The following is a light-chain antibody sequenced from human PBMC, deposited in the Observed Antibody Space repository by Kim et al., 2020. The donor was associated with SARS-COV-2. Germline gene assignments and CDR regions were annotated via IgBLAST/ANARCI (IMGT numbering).Light chain of an antibody. CDR1: SSNVGGYNS. CDR3: CSYAGKSTGYI. J-gene: IGLJ1*01. Sequence: QSALTQPRSVSGSRGQSVTISCAGTSSNVGGYNSVAWYQERPGKAPKLIIYDVSRRPSGVPNRFSGSKSGNTASLTISGLQADDEADFYCCSYAGKSTGYIFGTGTKVTVL. CDR2: DVS. V-gene: IGLV2-11*01.